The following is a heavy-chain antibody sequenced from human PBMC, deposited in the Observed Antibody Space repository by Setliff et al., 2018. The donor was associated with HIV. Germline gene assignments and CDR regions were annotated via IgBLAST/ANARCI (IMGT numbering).Heavy chain of an antibody. D-gene: IGHD2-8*01. CDR3: VRLTADRTNYYYYMDV. Sequence: ASVKVSCKASGYTFTGYYMHWVRQAPGQGLEWMGWINPNSGGTNYAQKFQGRVTMTRDTSISTAYMELSRLRSDDTAVYYCVRLTADRTNYYYYMDVWGKGTTVTVSS. CDR1: GYTFTGYY. J-gene: IGHJ6*03. V-gene: IGHV1-2*02. CDR2: INPNSGGT.